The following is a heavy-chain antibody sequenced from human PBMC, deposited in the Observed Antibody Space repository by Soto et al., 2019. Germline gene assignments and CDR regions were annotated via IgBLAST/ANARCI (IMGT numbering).Heavy chain of an antibody. CDR2: IYYSGST. J-gene: IGHJ3*02. CDR3: ARMGGGSYSWGNAFDI. CDR1: GGSISSYY. D-gene: IGHD1-26*01. V-gene: IGHV4-59*01. Sequence: QVQLQESGPGLVKPSETLSLTCTVSGGSISSYYWSWIRQPPGKGLEWIGYIYYSGSTNYNPPLKSRVTISVDTSKNQFSLKLSSVTAADTAVYYCARMGGGSYSWGNAFDIWGQGTMVTVSS.